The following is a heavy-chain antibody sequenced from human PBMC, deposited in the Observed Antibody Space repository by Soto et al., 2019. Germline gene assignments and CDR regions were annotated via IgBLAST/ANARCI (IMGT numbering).Heavy chain of an antibody. D-gene: IGHD6-13*01. V-gene: IGHV3-72*01. J-gene: IGHJ3*02. CDR2: TRNKANSYTT. CDR1: GFTFSDHY. Sequence: GGSLRLSCAASGFTFSDHYMDWVRQAPGKGLEWVGRTRNKANSYTTEYAASVKGRFTISRDDSKNSLYLQMNSLKTEDTAVYYCARVPGESSSWYAFDIWGQGTMVTVSS. CDR3: ARVPGESSSWYAFDI.